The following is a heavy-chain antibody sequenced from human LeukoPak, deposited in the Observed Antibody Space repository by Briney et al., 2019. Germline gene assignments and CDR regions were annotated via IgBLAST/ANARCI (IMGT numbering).Heavy chain of an antibody. CDR1: GGSISSYY. V-gene: IGHV4-59*01. CDR2: IYYSGST. CDR3: ARESDGYWFDP. Sequence: SETLSLTCTVSGGSISSYYWSWIRQPPGKGLEWIGYIYYSGSTNYNPSLKSRVTISVDTSKNQFSLKLSSVTAADTAVYYCARESDGYWFDPWGQGTLVTVSS. D-gene: IGHD4-17*01. J-gene: IGHJ5*02.